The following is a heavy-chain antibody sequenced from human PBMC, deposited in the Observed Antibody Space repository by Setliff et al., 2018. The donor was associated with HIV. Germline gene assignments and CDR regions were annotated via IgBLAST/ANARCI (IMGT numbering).Heavy chain of an antibody. J-gene: IGHJ6*02. CDR3: TRELNGHTSSHYYFGLDV. D-gene: IGHD6-6*01. CDR1: GFTFSTYP. V-gene: IGHV3-23*01. CDR2: ISGSGGST. Sequence: PGGSLRLSCAASGFTFSTYPMSWVRQAPGKGLEWVSGISGSGGSTYYADSVKGRFTISRDNSKNTLYLQMNSLRVEDTAVYYCTRELNGHTSSHYYFGLDVWGQGTTVTVSS.